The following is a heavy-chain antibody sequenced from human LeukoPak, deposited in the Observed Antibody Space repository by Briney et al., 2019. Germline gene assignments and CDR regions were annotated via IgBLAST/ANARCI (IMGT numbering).Heavy chain of an antibody. D-gene: IGHD5-18*01. V-gene: IGHV4-59*08. CDR1: GGSISNYY. Sequence: ASETLSLICTVSGGSISNYYWSWIRQPPGKGLEWIGYFSYSGSTNPNPSLKSRVTISVDTSKNQFSLRLNSVTAADTAVYYCARHPYTAMAHFDYWGQGTLVIVSS. CDR2: FSYSGST. J-gene: IGHJ4*02. CDR3: ARHPYTAMAHFDY.